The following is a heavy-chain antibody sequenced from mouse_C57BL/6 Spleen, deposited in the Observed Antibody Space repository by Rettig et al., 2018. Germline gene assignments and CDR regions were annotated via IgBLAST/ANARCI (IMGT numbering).Heavy chain of an antibody. CDR3: ARGKY. V-gene: IGHV1-80*01. Sequence: NYNGKFKGKATLTADKSSSTAYMQLSSLTSEDSAVYFCARGKYWGQGTLVTVSA. J-gene: IGHJ3*01.